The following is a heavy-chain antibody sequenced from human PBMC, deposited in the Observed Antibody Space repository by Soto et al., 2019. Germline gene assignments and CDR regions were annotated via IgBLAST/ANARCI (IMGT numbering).Heavy chain of an antibody. Sequence: QVQLVQSGAKVRKPGASVKVSCKASGYTFTTYGISWVRQAPGQGLEWMGWISGYNGHTKYAQKFQGRVTMTTDTSTSTVYMDLRSLRSDDTAVYYCAREGEMPYYYYGLDVWGQGTTVTVSS. CDR3: AREGEMPYYYYGLDV. V-gene: IGHV1-18*01. CDR2: ISGYNGHT. CDR1: GYTFTTYG. J-gene: IGHJ6*02. D-gene: IGHD3-16*01.